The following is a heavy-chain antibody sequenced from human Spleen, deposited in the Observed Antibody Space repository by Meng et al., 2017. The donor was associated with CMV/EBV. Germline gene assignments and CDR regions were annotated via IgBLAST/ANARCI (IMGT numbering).Heavy chain of an antibody. V-gene: IGHV3-7*01. D-gene: IGHD3-22*01. J-gene: IGHJ4*02. CDR3: ARDPAQYYDSSGYDGRY. CDR2: MKLDGSEK. CDR1: GFTFSSYW. Sequence: GESLKISCAASGFTFSSYWMSWVRQAPGKGLEWVATMKLDGSEKYYVDSVKGRFTISRDNAENSLYLHMNSLRAEDTAVYYCARDPAQYYDSSGYDGRYWGQGTLVTVSS.